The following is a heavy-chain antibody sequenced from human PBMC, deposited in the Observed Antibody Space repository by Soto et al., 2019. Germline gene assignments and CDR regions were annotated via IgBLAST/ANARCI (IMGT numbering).Heavy chain of an antibody. V-gene: IGHV3-33*01. CDR2: IWYDGSNK. Sequence: QVQLVESGGGVVQPGRSLRLSCAASGFTFSSYGMHWVRQAPGKGLEWVAVIWYDGSNKYYADSVKGRFTISRDKSKTTLYLQMNSRRAEDTAVYYCARDPRSYCSGGSGYGGYFDYWGQGTLVTVSS. D-gene: IGHD2-15*01. CDR3: ARDPRSYCSGGSGYGGYFDY. CDR1: GFTFSSYG. J-gene: IGHJ4*02.